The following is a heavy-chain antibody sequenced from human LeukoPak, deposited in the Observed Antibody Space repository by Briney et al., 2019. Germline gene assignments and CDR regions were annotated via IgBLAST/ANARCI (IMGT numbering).Heavy chain of an antibody. CDR3: ARDPAAPYDSEESHFDY. CDR1: GGSFSGYY. J-gene: IGHJ4*02. Sequence: PSETLSLTCAVYGGSFSGYYWSWIRQPPGKGLEWIGEINHSGSTNYNPSLKSRVTISVDTSKNQFSLKLSSVTAADTAVYYCARDPAAPYDSEESHFDYWGQGTLVTVSS. D-gene: IGHD3-3*01. V-gene: IGHV4-34*01. CDR2: INHSGST.